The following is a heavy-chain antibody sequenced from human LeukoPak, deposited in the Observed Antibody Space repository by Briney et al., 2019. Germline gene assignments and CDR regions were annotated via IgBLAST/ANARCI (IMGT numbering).Heavy chain of an antibody. D-gene: IGHD3-10*01. Sequence: GGSLRLSCAASGFTFSSYTMSWVRQAPWKGPEWVSSISSGSDYTFYADSVKGRFTISRDNSKNTLYLQMNSLRAGDTAIYYCAKIGVIGNWYYDVWGRGTLVTVSS. V-gene: IGHV3-23*01. CDR3: AKIGVIGNWYYDV. J-gene: IGHJ2*01. CDR1: GFTFSSYT. CDR2: ISSGSDYT.